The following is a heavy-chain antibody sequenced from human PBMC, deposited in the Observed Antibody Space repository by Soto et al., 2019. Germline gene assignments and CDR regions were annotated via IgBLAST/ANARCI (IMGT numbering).Heavy chain of an antibody. V-gene: IGHV4-59*01. CDR2: IYYSGST. CDR1: GGSISSYY. CDR3: ARLATRYYFDS. J-gene: IGHJ4*02. D-gene: IGHD1-1*01. Sequence: SETLSLTCTVSGGSISSYYWSWIRQPPGKGLEWIGYIYYSGSTNYNPSLKSRVTISVDTSKNQFSLKMSSVTAADTAVYYCARLATRYYFDSWGQGTLVTV.